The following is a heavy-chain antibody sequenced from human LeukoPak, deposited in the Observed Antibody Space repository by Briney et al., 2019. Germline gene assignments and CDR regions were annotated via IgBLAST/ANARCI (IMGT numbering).Heavy chain of an antibody. CDR2: ISGSGGST. Sequence: GGSLRLSCAASGFTFSSYGMSWVRQAPGKGLEWVSAISGSGGSTYYADSVKGRFTISRDNSKNTLYLQMNSLRAEDTAVYYCAKDGRYCSGGSCYRLDPWGQGTLVTVSS. J-gene: IGHJ5*02. V-gene: IGHV3-23*01. CDR3: AKDGRYCSGGSCYRLDP. CDR1: GFTFSSYG. D-gene: IGHD2-15*01.